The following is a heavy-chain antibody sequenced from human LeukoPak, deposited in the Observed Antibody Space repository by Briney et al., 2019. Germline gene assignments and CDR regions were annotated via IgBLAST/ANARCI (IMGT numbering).Heavy chain of an antibody. V-gene: IGHV3-48*04. D-gene: IGHD3-10*01. Sequence: GGSLRLSCVASGFKFSHYSMNWVRQAPGKGLEWISYISSSSSTIYDADSVKGRFTIARDNAKNSLYLQMISLRAEDTAVYYCARVWFGELIDDWGQGTLVTVSS. CDR2: ISSSSSTI. CDR1: GFKFSHYS. J-gene: IGHJ4*02. CDR3: ARVWFGELIDD.